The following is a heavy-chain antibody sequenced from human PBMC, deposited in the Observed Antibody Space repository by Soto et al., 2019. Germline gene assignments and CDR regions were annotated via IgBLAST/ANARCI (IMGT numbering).Heavy chain of an antibody. CDR3: AIGSGWYGPIDY. CDR1: GGSISSSSYY. D-gene: IGHD6-19*01. J-gene: IGHJ4*02. Sequence: QLQLQESGPGLVEPSETLSLTCTVSGGSISSSSYYWGWIRQPPGKGLEWIGSIYYRGSTYYNPSLKSRVPISVDTSNNQFSLKLSSVTAADTAVYYCAIGSGWYGPIDYWGQGTLVTVSS. CDR2: IYYRGST. V-gene: IGHV4-39*01.